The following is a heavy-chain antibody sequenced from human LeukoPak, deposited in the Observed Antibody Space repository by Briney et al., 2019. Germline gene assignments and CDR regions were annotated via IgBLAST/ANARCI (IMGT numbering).Heavy chain of an antibody. V-gene: IGHV1-18*01. D-gene: IGHD3-22*01. CDR3: ASCYYYDSSGYDYYYYYGMDV. Sequence: ASVKVSCKASGYTFTSYGISWVRQAPGQGLEWMGRISAYNGNTNYAQKLQGRVTMTTDTSTSTAYMELRSLRSDDTAVYYCASCYYYDSSGYDYYYYYGMDVWGQGTTVTVSS. J-gene: IGHJ6*02. CDR2: ISAYNGNT. CDR1: GYTFTSYG.